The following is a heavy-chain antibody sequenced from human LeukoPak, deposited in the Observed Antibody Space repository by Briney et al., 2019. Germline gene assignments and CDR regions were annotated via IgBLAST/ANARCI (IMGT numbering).Heavy chain of an antibody. J-gene: IGHJ4*02. V-gene: IGHV4-59*01. D-gene: IGHD3-22*01. CDR2: VYYSGST. Sequence: SSETLSLTCTVSGGSISGYYWSWIRQPPGKGLVWIGYVYYSGSTNYNPSLKSRVTISVDTSNNQFSLKLSSVTAADTAVYYCARAGSGYYPFDDWGQGTLVTVSS. CDR1: GGSISGYY. CDR3: ARAGSGYYPFDD.